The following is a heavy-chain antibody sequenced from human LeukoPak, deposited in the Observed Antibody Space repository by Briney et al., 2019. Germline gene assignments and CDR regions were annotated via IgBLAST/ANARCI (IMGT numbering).Heavy chain of an antibody. D-gene: IGHD6-19*01. CDR1: SGSISSSY. J-gene: IGHJ4*02. Sequence: NPSETLSLTCTVSSGSISSSYWTWIRQPPGKGLEWIGSIYYSGSTDYNPSLKSRVTISVDTPKNQISLKVSSVTAADTAVYCCARTTYSSGWYYFDYWGQGILVTVSS. V-gene: IGHV4-59*05. CDR2: IYYSGST. CDR3: ARTTYSSGWYYFDY.